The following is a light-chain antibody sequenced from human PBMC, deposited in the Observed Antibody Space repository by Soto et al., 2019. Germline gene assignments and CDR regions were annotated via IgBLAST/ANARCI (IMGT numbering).Light chain of an antibody. V-gene: IGLV1-51*01. CDR2: DDD. CDR1: SSNIGGNS. Sequence: QSVLTQPPSVSAAPGQRVTISCSGSSSNIGGNSVSWYQQLPGTAPKLLIYDDDKRPSGIPDRFSGSKSGTSATLGITGFQTGDEADYYCGSWDSSLSAYVFGTGTTV. J-gene: IGLJ1*01. CDR3: GSWDSSLSAYV.